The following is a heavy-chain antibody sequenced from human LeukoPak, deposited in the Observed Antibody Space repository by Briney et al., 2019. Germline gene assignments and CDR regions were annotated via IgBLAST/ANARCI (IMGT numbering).Heavy chain of an antibody. J-gene: IGHJ3*02. D-gene: IGHD1-14*01. CDR3: ARDSGPADPEAFDI. CDR1: GFTFSSYS. CDR2: ISSSSSYI. V-gene: IGHV3-21*01. Sequence: GGSLRLSCAASGFTFSSYSMNWVRQAPGKGLEWVSSISSSSSYIYYADSVKGRFTISRDNAKNLLYLQMDSLRADDTAVYYCARDSGPADPEAFDIWGQGTMVTVSS.